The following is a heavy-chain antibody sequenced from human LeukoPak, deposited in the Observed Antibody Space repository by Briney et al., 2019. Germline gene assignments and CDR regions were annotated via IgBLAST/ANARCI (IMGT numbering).Heavy chain of an antibody. V-gene: IGHV1-69*13. J-gene: IGHJ5*02. CDR1: GGTFSSYA. Sequence: ASVKVSCKASGGTFSSYAISWVRQDPGQGLEWMGGIIPIFGTANYAQKFQGRVTITADESTSTAYMELSSLRSEDTAVYYCARKGSGWINNWFDPWGQGTLVTVSS. CDR2: IIPIFGTA. CDR3: ARKGSGWINNWFDP. D-gene: IGHD6-19*01.